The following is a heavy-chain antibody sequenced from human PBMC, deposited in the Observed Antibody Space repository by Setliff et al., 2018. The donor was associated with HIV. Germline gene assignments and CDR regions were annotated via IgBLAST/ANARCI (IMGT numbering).Heavy chain of an antibody. CDR1: GGSISSSTYY. J-gene: IGHJ5*01. D-gene: IGHD1-26*01. Sequence: TLSLPCTVSGGSISSSTYYWGWIRQPPGKGLEWIGNIHFSGSTYYNPSLKSRVTVSVDPSKNQFSLKLSSVTAADTAVYYCARTTYSGSYFNDSWGQGTLVTVSS. CDR3: ARTTYSGSYFNDS. V-gene: IGHV4-39*01. CDR2: IHFSGST.